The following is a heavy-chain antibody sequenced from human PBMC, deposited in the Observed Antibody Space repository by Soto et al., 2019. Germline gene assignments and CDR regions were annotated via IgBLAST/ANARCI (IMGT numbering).Heavy chain of an antibody. CDR3: AREAV. CDR1: GFTFSGYW. Sequence: EVQLVESGGGLVQPGGALRLSCAASGFTFSGYWMSWVRQAPGKGLEWVANIKQDGSEQFYVDSVKGRFTISRDNAKNSLYLQMNSLRAEDTAVYYCAREAVWGQGTTVTVSS. J-gene: IGHJ6*02. CDR2: IKQDGSEQ. V-gene: IGHV3-7*05.